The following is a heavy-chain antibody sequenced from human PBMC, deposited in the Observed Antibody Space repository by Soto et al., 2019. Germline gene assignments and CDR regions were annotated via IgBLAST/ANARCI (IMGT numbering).Heavy chain of an antibody. CDR1: GFTFSSYG. Sequence: GGSLRLSCAASGFTFSSYGMHWVRQAPGKVLEWVAVISYDGSNKYYADSVKGRFTISRDNSKNTLYLQMNSLRAEDTAVYYCAKDRGSGPSRYYYGMDVWGQGTTATVSS. CDR2: ISYDGSNK. V-gene: IGHV3-30*18. CDR3: AKDRGSGPSRYYYGMDV. J-gene: IGHJ6*02. D-gene: IGHD3-3*01.